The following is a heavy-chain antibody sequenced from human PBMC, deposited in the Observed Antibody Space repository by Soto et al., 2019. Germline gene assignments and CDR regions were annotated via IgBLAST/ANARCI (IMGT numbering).Heavy chain of an antibody. J-gene: IGHJ6*02. CDR2: IIPIFGTA. D-gene: IGHD2-2*01. V-gene: IGHV1-69*01. CDR3: ARVRQYCSSTSCYQVNGMDV. Sequence: QVQLVQSGAEVKKPGSSVKVSCKASGGTFSSYAISWVRQAPGQGLEWMGGIIPIFGTANYAQKFQGRVTITADDSTSTAYMELSSLRSEDTAVYYCARVRQYCSSTSCYQVNGMDVWGQGTTVTVSS. CDR1: GGTFSSYA.